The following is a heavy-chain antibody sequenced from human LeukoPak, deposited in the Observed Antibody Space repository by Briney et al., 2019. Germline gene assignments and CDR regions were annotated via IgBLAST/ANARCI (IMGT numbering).Heavy chain of an antibody. V-gene: IGHV4-59*01. CDR1: GGSLSNYY. J-gene: IGHJ4*02. CDR3: ARSGQYGDYADY. Sequence: PSETLSLTCTVSGGSLSNYYWSWIRQPPGRGLERIGYMYYTGSTSYNPSLKSRVTMSVDTSKNQFSLKLTSVTAADTAVYYCARSGQYGDYADYWGQGTLVTVSS. CDR2: MYYTGST. D-gene: IGHD4-17*01.